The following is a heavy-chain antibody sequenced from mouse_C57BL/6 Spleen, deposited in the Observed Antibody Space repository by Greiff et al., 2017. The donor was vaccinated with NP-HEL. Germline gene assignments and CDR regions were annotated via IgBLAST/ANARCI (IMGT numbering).Heavy chain of an antibody. Sequence: QVQLKQSGAELARPGASVKLSCKASGYTFTSYGISWVKQRTGQGLEWIGEIYPRSGNTYYNEKFKGKATLTADKSSSTAYMELRRLTSEDSAVYFCASDYGSSYVVYVDYWGQGTTLTVSS. V-gene: IGHV1-81*01. CDR3: ASDYGSSYVVYVDY. J-gene: IGHJ2*01. D-gene: IGHD1-1*01. CDR1: GYTFTSYG. CDR2: IYPRSGNT.